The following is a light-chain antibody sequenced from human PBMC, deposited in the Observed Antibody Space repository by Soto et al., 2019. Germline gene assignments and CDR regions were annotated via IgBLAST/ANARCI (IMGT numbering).Light chain of an antibody. CDR3: QQANSFPIT. CDR1: QVISTW. V-gene: IGKV1-12*01. J-gene: IGKJ5*01. CDR2: AAS. Sequence: DIKRTQSPSSVSPAGGDRVTSTCRASQVISTWLAWYQQKPGQAPKLLIYAASVLESGVPSRFSGSGSRTDFTLTISSVQPEDFATYRCQQANSFPITFGQGTRLEIK.